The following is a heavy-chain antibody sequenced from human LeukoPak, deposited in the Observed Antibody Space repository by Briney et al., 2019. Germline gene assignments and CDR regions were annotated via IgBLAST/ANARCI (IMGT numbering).Heavy chain of an antibody. CDR3: ARDIRRQLPYNWFDP. D-gene: IGHD2-2*01. Sequence: PSGTLSLTCAVSGGSISSSNWWSWVRQPPGKGLEWIGEIYHSGSTNYNPSLKSRVTISVDKSKNQFSLKLSSVTAADTAVYYCARDIRRQLPYNWFDPWGQGTLVTVSS. V-gene: IGHV4-4*02. J-gene: IGHJ5*02. CDR2: IYHSGST. CDR1: GGSISSSNW.